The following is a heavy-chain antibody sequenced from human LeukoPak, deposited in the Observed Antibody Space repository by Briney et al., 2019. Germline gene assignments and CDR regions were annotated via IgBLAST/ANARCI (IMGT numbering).Heavy chain of an antibody. V-gene: IGHV4-59*01. CDR3: ARDNGYGDPFDY. Sequence: PSETLSLTCTVSGGSSSSYYWSWIRQPPGKGLEWIGYIYYSGSTNYNPSLKSRVTISVDTSKNQFSLKLSSVTAADMAVYYCARDNGYGDPFDYWGQGTLVTVSS. CDR2: IYYSGST. J-gene: IGHJ4*02. D-gene: IGHD4-17*01. CDR1: GGSSSSYY.